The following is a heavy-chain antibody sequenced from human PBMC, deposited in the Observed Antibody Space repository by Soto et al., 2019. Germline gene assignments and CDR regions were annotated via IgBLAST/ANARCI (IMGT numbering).Heavy chain of an antibody. J-gene: IGHJ6*02. CDR1: GETFGYS. CDR2: IKNGGIT. CDR3: AGVRIIILSFESGYYHSGLDV. D-gene: IGHD1-1*01. V-gene: IGHV4-34*08. Sequence: SETLSLTCGVSGETFGYSWNWIRQPPGKGLEWIGEIKNGGITTYNSSLKSRVTISLDTSKNQFSLNLRSVTAADTAIYYCAGVRIIILSFESGYYHSGLDVWGQGTTVTVYS.